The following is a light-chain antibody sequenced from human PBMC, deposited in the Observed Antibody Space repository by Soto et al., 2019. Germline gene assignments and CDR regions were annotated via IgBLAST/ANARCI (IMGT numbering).Light chain of an antibody. Sequence: DIVMTQTPLSLSVTPGQPASISCKSTQSLLNRDGKTYMYWFLQKPGQPPQLLIYELSKRFSGVPDRFSGGGSGTDFTLKISRVEADDVGVYYCMQSIQLPITFGQGTRLDIK. J-gene: IGKJ5*01. CDR3: MQSIQLPIT. V-gene: IGKV2D-29*01. CDR2: ELS. CDR1: QSLLNRDGKTY.